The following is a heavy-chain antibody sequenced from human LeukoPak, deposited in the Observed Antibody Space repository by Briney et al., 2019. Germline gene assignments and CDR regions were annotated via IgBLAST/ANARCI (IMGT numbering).Heavy chain of an antibody. CDR1: GYTFTGYY. CDR2: INPKSGAT. V-gene: IGHV1-2*02. J-gene: IGHJ4*02. D-gene: IGHD5-18*01. Sequence: ASVKVSCKASGYTFTGYYIHWVRQAPGQGLEWMGWINPKSGATNYAQKFQGRVTMTRDTSISTAYMELSRLRSDDTAVYYCARDTGMDPAALDYWGQGTLITVSS. CDR3: ARDTGMDPAALDY.